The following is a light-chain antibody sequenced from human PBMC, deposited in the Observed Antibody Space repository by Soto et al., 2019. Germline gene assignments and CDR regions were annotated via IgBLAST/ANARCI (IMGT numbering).Light chain of an antibody. J-gene: IGKJ3*01. CDR1: QSVSTY. V-gene: IGKV3-11*01. CDR2: DAS. CDR3: QQHSNWQRFT. Sequence: EIVLTQSPATLSLSPGARARISCRASQSVSTYLAWYQQQPCQAHSLIIYDASNRATAIPARFSGSGSGTAFTLTISSLEPQDFAVYYGQQHSNWQRFTFGHGTKVEIK.